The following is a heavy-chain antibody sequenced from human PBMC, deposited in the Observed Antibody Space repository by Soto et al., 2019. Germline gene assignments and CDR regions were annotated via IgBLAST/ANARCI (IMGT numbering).Heavy chain of an antibody. J-gene: IGHJ6*02. CDR3: ARDGVDIVATIPKIGTNYYYYGMDV. CDR2: ISAYNGNT. V-gene: IGHV1-18*01. CDR1: GYTFTSYG. D-gene: IGHD5-12*01. Sequence: ASLKVSCKAPGYTFTSYGISWVRQAPGQGLEWMGWISAYNGNTNYAQKLQGRVTMTTDTSTSTAYMELRSLRSDDTAVYYCARDGVDIVATIPKIGTNYYYYGMDVWGQGTTVTVSS.